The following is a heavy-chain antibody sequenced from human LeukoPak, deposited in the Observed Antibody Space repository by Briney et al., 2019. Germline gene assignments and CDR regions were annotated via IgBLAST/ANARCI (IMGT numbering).Heavy chain of an antibody. CDR3: ARLKGSGWSLGYYFDY. Sequence: SETLSLTCTVSGGSISTNYWSWIRQPPGKGLEWIGNIFYSGRNNYNPSLRSRVTISVDTSKNQFSLKLSSVTAADTAVYYCARLKGSGWSLGYYFDYWGQGTLVTVSS. CDR2: IFYSGRN. J-gene: IGHJ4*02. CDR1: GGSISTNY. V-gene: IGHV4-59*08. D-gene: IGHD6-19*01.